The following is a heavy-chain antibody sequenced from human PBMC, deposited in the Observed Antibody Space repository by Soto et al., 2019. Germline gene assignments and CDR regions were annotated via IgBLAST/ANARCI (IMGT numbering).Heavy chain of an antibody. V-gene: IGHV3-21*01. CDR1: GFTFSSYS. D-gene: IGHD5-12*01. CDR2: ISSSSSYI. Sequence: GVSLRLSCAASGFTFSSYSMNWVRQAPGKGLEWVSSISSSSSYIYYADSVKGRFTISRDNAKNSLYLQMNSLRAEDTAVYYCVKDQGGYSGHVFDYWGQGTLVTVSS. CDR3: VKDQGGYSGHVFDY. J-gene: IGHJ4*02.